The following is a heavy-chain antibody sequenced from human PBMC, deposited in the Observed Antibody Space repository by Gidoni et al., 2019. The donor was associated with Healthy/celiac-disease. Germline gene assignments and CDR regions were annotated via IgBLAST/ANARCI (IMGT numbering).Heavy chain of an antibody. CDR1: GGSISSSSYY. CDR3: ARLFRTVVTPEYFQH. V-gene: IGHV4-39*01. CDR2: IYYSGST. Sequence: QLQLQESGPGLVKPSETLSLTCTVSGGSISSSSYYWGWIRQPPGKGLEWSGSIYYSGSTYYNPSLKSRVTISVDTSKNQFSLKLSSVTAADTAVYYCARLFRTVVTPEYFQHWGQGTLVTVSS. D-gene: IGHD2-15*01. J-gene: IGHJ1*01.